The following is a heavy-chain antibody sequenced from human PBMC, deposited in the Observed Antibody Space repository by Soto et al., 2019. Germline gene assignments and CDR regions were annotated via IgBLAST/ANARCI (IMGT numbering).Heavy chain of an antibody. V-gene: IGHV1-2*02. D-gene: IGHD1-1*01. CDR2: INPYRGAT. CDR3: AREHVRPRTGAMDV. Sequence: ASVKVSCKASGYSFTDYYMHWVRQAPGQGLEWMGWINPYRGATNYAQKFQGRVTMTRDTSISTAYMELSRLRSDDTTVYWCAREHVRPRTGAMDVWGQGTTVTVSS. J-gene: IGHJ6*01. CDR1: GYSFTDYY.